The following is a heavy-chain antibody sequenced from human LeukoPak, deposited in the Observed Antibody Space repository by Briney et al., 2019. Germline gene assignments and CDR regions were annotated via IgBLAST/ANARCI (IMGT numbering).Heavy chain of an antibody. J-gene: IGHJ4*02. CDR2: ISGTGATI. D-gene: IGHD3-3*01. Sequence: PGGSLRLSCKASGFTFNNYAVTWVRQPPGKGLEWVSAISGTGATIFYADSVKGRFTVSRDNSKNTLYLQLSSLRAEDTAVYYCARGGASPSYYDFWSGYCPACYYFDYWGQGTLVTVSS. CDR1: GFTFNNYA. CDR3: ARGGASPSYYDFWSGYCPACYYFDY. V-gene: IGHV3-23*01.